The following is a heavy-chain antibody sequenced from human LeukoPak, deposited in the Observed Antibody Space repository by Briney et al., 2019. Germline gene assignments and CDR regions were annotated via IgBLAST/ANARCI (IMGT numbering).Heavy chain of an antibody. CDR1: GGSISSYY. J-gene: IGHJ3*02. CDR2: IYTSGST. V-gene: IGHV4-4*07. CDR3: ARAYDSSGYHPTYAFDI. Sequence: RPSETLSLTCTVSGGSISSYYWSWIRQPAVKGLEWIGRIYTSGSTNYNPSLKSRVTMSVDTSKNQFSLKLSSVTAADTAVYYCARAYDSSGYHPTYAFDIWGQGTMVTVSS. D-gene: IGHD3-22*01.